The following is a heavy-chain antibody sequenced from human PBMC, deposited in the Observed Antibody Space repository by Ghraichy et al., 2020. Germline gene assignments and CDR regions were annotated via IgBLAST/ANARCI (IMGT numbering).Heavy chain of an antibody. J-gene: IGHJ4*02. CDR3: ARSSREGYITSSRPYDY. V-gene: IGHV3-21*01. CDR2: ISGGSTYI. Sequence: GSLRLSCAASGFTFSGYTMNWVRQAPGKGLEWVSSISGGSTYIYYRDSMKGRFAVSRDNAKNSLYLQMNSLRAEDTAVYYCARSSREGYITSSRPYDYWGQGIPVTVSS. D-gene: IGHD5-12*01. CDR1: GFTFSGYT.